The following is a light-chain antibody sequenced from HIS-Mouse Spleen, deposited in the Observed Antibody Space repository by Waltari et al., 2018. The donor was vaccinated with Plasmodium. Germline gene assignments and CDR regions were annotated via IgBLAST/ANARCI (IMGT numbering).Light chain of an antibody. J-gene: IGLJ2*01. Sequence: SYELTQPPSVSVSPGQTASITCSGDNLGDKYACWYQQKPGQSPVLVIYQDSKRPSGIPWRFSGSNSGNTATLTISGTQAMDEADYYCQAWDSSTAWVFGGGTKLTVL. V-gene: IGLV3-1*01. CDR1: NLGDKY. CDR2: QDS. CDR3: QAWDSSTAWV.